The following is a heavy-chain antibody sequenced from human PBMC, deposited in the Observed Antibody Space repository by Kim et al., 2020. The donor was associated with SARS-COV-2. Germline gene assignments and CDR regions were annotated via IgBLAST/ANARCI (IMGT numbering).Heavy chain of an antibody. V-gene: IGHV3-30*04. CDR2: ISYDGSNK. D-gene: IGHD3-10*01. CDR1: GFTFSSYA. CDR3: ARGNLLWFGELHT. J-gene: IGHJ5*02. Sequence: GGSLRLSCAASGFTFSSYAMHWVRQAPGKGLEWVAVISYDGSNKYYADSVKGRFTISRDNSKNTLYLQMNSLRAEDTAVYYCARGNLLWFGELHTWGQGTLVTVSS.